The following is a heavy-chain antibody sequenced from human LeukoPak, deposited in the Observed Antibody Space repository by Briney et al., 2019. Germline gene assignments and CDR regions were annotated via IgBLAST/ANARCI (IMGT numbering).Heavy chain of an antibody. V-gene: IGHV3-43*02. Sequence: SGGSLRLSCAASGFTFDDYAMHWVRQAPGKGLEWVSLISGDGGSTDYADSVKGRFTISRDNSKNSLYLQMNSLRTEDTALYYCAKEGYGGVATEAYYFDYWGQGTLVTISS. J-gene: IGHJ4*02. D-gene: IGHD5-12*01. CDR2: ISGDGGST. CDR3: AKEGYGGVATEAYYFDY. CDR1: GFTFDDYA.